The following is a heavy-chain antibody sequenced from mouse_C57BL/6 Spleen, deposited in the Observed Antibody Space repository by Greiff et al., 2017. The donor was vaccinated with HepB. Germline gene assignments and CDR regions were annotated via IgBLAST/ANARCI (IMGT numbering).Heavy chain of an antibody. CDR3: ARWTTVVSTFDY. V-gene: IGHV1-82*01. CDR2: IYPGDGDT. Sequence: VMLVESGPELVKPGASVKISCKASGYAFSSSWMNWVKQRPGKGLEWIGRIYPGDGDTNYNGKFKGKATLTADKSSSTAYMHLSSLTSEDSAVYFCARWTTVVSTFDYWGQGTTLTVSS. J-gene: IGHJ2*01. D-gene: IGHD1-1*01. CDR1: GYAFSSSW.